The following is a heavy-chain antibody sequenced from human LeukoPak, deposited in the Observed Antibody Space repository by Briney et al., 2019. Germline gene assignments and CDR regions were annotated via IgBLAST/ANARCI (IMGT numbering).Heavy chain of an antibody. D-gene: IGHD3-22*01. CDR2: VSASGDKT. CDR1: GFIVSSNY. J-gene: IGHJ4*02. V-gene: IGHV3-23*01. CDR3: ARDIHDSSGYYYDY. Sequence: PGGSLRLSCAASGFIVSSNYMSWVRQAPGKGLEWISAVSASGDKTYYADSVKGRFTVSRDNSKDTLYLHMNSLRAEDTALYYCARDIHDSSGYYYDYWGQGTLVTVSS.